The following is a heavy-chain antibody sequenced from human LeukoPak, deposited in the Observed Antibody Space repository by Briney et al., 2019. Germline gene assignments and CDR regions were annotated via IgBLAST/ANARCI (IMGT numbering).Heavy chain of an antibody. J-gene: IGHJ4*02. CDR3: ARGRVRWELPGRWYFDY. CDR1: GGSFSGYY. V-gene: IGHV4-34*01. CDR2: INHSGST. Sequence: SETLSLTCAVHGGSFSGYYWGWIRQPPGKGLEWIGEINHSGSTNYHPSLKSRATISVDTSKNQFSLKLSSVTAADTAVYYCARGRVRWELPGRWYFDYWGQGTLVTVSS. D-gene: IGHD1-26*01.